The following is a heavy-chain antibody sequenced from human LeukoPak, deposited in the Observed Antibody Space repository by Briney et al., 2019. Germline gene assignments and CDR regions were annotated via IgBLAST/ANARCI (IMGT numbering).Heavy chain of an antibody. Sequence: PGGSLRLSCAASGFTFSSNAMTWVRQGPGKGLECVSAITDSGDTPYYADSVKGRFTISRDNSRNTLYLQLNNLRAEDTAVYYCAKAYGTNGYYQLPIDFWGQGTLVTVSS. CDR1: GFTFSSNA. CDR3: AKAYGTNGYYQLPIDF. V-gene: IGHV3-23*01. J-gene: IGHJ4*02. D-gene: IGHD3-22*01. CDR2: ITDSGDTP.